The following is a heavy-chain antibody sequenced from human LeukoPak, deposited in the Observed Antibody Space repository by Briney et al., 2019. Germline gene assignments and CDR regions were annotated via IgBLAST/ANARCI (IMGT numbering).Heavy chain of an antibody. Sequence: PSETLSLTCAVYGGSFSGYYWSWIRQPPGKGLEWIGEINHSGSTNYNPPLKSRVTISVDTSKNQFSLKLSSVTAADTAVYYCARLSTYYYDSSGYYPDDAFDIWGQGTMVTVSS. CDR2: INHSGST. CDR1: GGSFSGYY. J-gene: IGHJ3*02. V-gene: IGHV4-34*01. CDR3: ARLSTYYYDSSGYYPDDAFDI. D-gene: IGHD3-22*01.